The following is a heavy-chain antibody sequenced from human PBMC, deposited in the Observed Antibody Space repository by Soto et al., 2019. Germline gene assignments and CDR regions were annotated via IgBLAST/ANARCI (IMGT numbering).Heavy chain of an antibody. D-gene: IGHD3-9*01. CDR3: ASGSRGTGQLRYFDWPTYYFDY. Sequence: TLSLTCTVSGGSISSGGYYWSWIRQHPGKGLEWIGYIYYSGSTYYNPSLKSRVTISVDTSKNQFSLKLSSVTAADTAVYYCASGSRGTGQLRYFDWPTYYFDYWGQGTLVTVSS. CDR1: GGSISSGGYY. CDR2: IYYSGST. V-gene: IGHV4-31*03. J-gene: IGHJ4*02.